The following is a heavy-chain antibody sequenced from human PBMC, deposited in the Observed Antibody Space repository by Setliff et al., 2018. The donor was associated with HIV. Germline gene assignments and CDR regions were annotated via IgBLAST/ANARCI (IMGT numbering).Heavy chain of an antibody. J-gene: IGHJ5*02. CDR1: GFTFNGVW. D-gene: IGHD3-3*01. CDR3: TAVLTYYDFWSGSAGFDP. V-gene: IGHV3-15*01. CDR2: IKSNTDGGTT. Sequence: GGSLRLSCAASGFTFNGVWMNWVRQAPGKGLEWVGRIKSNTDGGTTDYAAPVKGRFIISRDDSKHTLYLQMNSLKTEDTAVYYCTAVLTYYDFWSGSAGFDPWGQGTLVTVSS.